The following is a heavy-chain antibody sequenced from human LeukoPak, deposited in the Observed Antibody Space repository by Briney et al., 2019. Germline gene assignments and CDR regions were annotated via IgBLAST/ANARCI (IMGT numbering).Heavy chain of an antibody. CDR1: GYTFTSYG. CDR2: ISAYNGHT. J-gene: IGHJ6*02. D-gene: IGHD2-2*01. V-gene: IGHV1-18*01. CDR3: AREGRVVPAAIGVLYYYYGMDV. Sequence: GASVKVSCKASGYTFTSYGISWVRQAPGQGLEWMGWISAYNGHTNYAQKLQGRVTMTTDTSTSTVYMELRSLRSDDTAVYYCAREGRVVPAAIGVLYYYYGMDVWGQGTTVTVSS.